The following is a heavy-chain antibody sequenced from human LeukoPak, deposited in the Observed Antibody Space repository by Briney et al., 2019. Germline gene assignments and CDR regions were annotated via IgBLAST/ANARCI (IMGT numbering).Heavy chain of an antibody. Sequence: PSQTLSLTCTVSGGSISSGSYYWSWIRQPAGKGLEWIGRIYTSGSTNYNPSLKSRVTISVDTSKNQFSLKLSSATAADTAVYYCARVGQRKRSVAAPRYYYYYMDVWGKGTTVTVSS. V-gene: IGHV4-61*02. D-gene: IGHD6-19*01. CDR2: IYTSGST. J-gene: IGHJ6*03. CDR3: ARVGQRKRSVAAPRYYYYYMDV. CDR1: GGSISSGSYY.